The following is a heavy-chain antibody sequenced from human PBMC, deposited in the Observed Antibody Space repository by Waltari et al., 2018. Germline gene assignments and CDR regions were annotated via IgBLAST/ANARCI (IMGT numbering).Heavy chain of an antibody. V-gene: IGHV3-23*01. Sequence: EVQLLESGGGLVQPGGSLRLSCVASGFTFSSYAMSWVRQAPGKGREWVSALSGNDGSTYYAESVKGRFTISRDNSKNTLYLQMNSLRAEDTAVYYCAKVGVGASTSYYFDYWGQGTLVTVSS. CDR2: LSGNDGST. CDR3: AKVGVGASTSYYFDY. CDR1: GFTFSSYA. D-gene: IGHD1-26*01. J-gene: IGHJ4*02.